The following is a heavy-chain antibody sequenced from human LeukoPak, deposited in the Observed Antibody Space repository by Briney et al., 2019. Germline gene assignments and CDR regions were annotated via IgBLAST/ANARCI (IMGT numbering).Heavy chain of an antibody. Sequence: VASVKVSCKASGYTFTGYYMHWVRQAPGQGLEWMGWINPNSGGTNYAQKFQGRLTMTRGTSISTAYMELSRLRSDDTAVYYCARDPQYYDFWSGYSSNWFDPWGQGTLVTVSS. CDR3: ARDPQYYDFWSGYSSNWFDP. D-gene: IGHD3-3*01. J-gene: IGHJ5*02. CDR2: INPNSGGT. V-gene: IGHV1-2*02. CDR1: GYTFTGYY.